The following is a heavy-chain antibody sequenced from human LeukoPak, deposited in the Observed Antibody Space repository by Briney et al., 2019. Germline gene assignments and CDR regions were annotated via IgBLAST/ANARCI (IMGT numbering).Heavy chain of an antibody. V-gene: IGHV3-48*02. D-gene: IGHD3-10*01. Sequence: GGSLRLSCAASGFTFSSYSMNWVRQAPGKGLEWVSYISSSSSTIYYADSVKGRFTISRDNAKNSLYLQMNSLRDEDTAVYYCAREVRSLWFGELSLFDYWGQGTLVTVSS. CDR1: GFTFSSYS. CDR3: AREVRSLWFGELSLFDY. CDR2: ISSSSSTI. J-gene: IGHJ4*02.